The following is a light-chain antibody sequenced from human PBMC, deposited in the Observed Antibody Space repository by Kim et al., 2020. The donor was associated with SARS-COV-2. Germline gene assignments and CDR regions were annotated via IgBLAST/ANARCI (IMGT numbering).Light chain of an antibody. CDR2: KAS. J-gene: IGKJ4*01. V-gene: IGKV1-5*03. Sequence: DIQMTQSPSTLSASVGDRVTISGRASQSISGLLAWYQQKPGKAPKLLVYKASSLESGVPSRFSGSGSGTEFTLTLTSMQPDDFATYHCLQYGNYRLSFGGGTKVDIK. CDR1: QSISGL. CDR3: LQYGNYRLS.